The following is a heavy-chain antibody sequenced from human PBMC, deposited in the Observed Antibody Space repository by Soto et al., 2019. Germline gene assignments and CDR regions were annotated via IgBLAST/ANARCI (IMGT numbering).Heavy chain of an antibody. CDR1: GYTFASYA. J-gene: IGHJ5*02. CDR2: INAGNGNT. CDR3: AKDPDYDLNYFDP. Sequence: ASVKVSCKASGYTFASYAMHWVRQAPGQRLEWMGWINAGNGNTKYSQKFQGRVTITRDTSASTAYMELSSLRSEDTAVYYCAKDPDYDLNYFDPWGQGTLVAVSS. V-gene: IGHV1-3*01. D-gene: IGHD3-22*01.